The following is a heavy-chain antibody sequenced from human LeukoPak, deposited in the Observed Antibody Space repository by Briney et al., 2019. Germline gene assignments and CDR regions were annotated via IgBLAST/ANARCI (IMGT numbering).Heavy chain of an antibody. CDR2: IYYSGST. CDR3: ARHMGGYSSSWYDY. D-gene: IGHD6-13*01. Sequence: SETLSLTCTVSGGSISSYYWSWIRQPPGKGLEWIGYIYYSGSTNYNPSLKSRVTISVDTSKNQFSLKLSSVTAADTAVYYCARHMGGYSSSWYDYWGQGTPVTVSS. CDR1: GGSISSYY. V-gene: IGHV4-59*08. J-gene: IGHJ4*02.